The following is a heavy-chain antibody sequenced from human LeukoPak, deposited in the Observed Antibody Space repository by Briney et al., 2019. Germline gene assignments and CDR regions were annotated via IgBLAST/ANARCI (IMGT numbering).Heavy chain of an antibody. Sequence: SETLSLTCTVSGGSISSYYWSWIRQPPGKGLEWIGYIYYSGSTNYNPSLKSRVTISVDTSKNQFSLKLSSVTAADTAVYYCARGDYGSGDLDYWGQGTLVTVSS. CDR1: GGSISSYY. CDR3: ARGDYGSGDLDY. V-gene: IGHV4-59*08. D-gene: IGHD3-10*01. CDR2: IYYSGST. J-gene: IGHJ4*02.